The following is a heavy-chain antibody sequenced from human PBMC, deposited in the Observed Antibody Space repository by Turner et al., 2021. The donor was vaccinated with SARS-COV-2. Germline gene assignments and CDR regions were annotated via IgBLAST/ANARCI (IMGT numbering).Heavy chain of an antibody. CDR3: AKAWRIVVLIHFDY. Sequence: EVQRLESGGGLVQPGGSLRLSFAASGFTFSSYAMIWVRQAPGKGLVWVSGISGSGGSTYYADSVKGRFTISRDNSKNTLYLQMNSLRAEDTAVYYCAKAWRIVVLIHFDYWGQGTLVTVSS. CDR1: GFTFSSYA. CDR2: ISGSGGST. D-gene: IGHD3-22*01. V-gene: IGHV3-23*01. J-gene: IGHJ4*02.